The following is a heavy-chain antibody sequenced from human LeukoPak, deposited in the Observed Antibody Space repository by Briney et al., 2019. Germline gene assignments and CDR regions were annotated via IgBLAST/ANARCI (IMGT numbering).Heavy chain of an antibody. J-gene: IGHJ4*02. CDR2: IYHSGST. CDR3: AAEETAMVDY. CDR1: GGSISSGGYY. D-gene: IGHD5-18*01. Sequence: PSETLSLTCTVSGGSISSGGYYWSWIRQPPGKGLEWIGYIYHSGSTYYNPSLKSRVTISVDRSKNQFSLKLSSVTAADTAVYYCAAEETAMVDYWGQGTLVTVSS. V-gene: IGHV4-30-2*01.